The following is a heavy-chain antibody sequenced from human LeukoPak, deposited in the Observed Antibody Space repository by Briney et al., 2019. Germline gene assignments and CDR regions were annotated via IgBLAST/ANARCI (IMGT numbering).Heavy chain of an antibody. CDR1: GGSFSSYY. J-gene: IGHJ4*02. D-gene: IGHD1-26*01. V-gene: IGHV4-39*01. Sequence: SETLSLTXTVSGGSFSSYYWGWLRQPPGKGLEWIGSIYYSGSTYYNPSLKSRVAISVDTSKNQFSLKLSSVTAADTAVYYCARREVGANFDYWGQGTLVTVSS. CDR2: IYYSGST. CDR3: ARREVGANFDY.